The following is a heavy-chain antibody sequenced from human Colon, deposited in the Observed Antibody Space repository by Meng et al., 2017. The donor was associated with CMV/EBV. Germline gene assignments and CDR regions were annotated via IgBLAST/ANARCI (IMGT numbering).Heavy chain of an antibody. J-gene: IGHJ6*02. V-gene: IGHV3-11*01. CDR2: ISDTGNTL. CDR3: ARVGGNSDMDV. Sequence: GESLKISCAASGFTFGDYYVSWIRQAPGKGLEWVSYISDTGNTLYYADSVQGRFTVSRDNAKSSLYLEMQSLRVEETAVYYCARVGGNSDMDVWGQGTTVTVSS. D-gene: IGHD4-23*01. CDR1: GFTFGDYY.